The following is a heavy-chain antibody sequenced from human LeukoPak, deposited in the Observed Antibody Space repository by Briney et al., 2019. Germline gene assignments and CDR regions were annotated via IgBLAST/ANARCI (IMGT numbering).Heavy chain of an antibody. CDR3: ARDSATTLGSYYYGLDV. CDR1: GGCISSSSYY. D-gene: IGHD5-12*01. CDR2: IYYTGST. V-gene: IGHV4-39*07. J-gene: IGHJ6*02. Sequence: PSETLSLTCTVSGGCISSSSYYWGWIRQPPGKGLEWIGSIYYTGSTYYNPSLKSRVTISVDTSKNPFSLKLSSVTAADTAVYYCARDSATTLGSYYYGLDVWGQGTTVTVSS.